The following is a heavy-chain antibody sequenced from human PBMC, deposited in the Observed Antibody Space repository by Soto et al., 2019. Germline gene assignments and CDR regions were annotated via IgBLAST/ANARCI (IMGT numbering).Heavy chain of an antibody. CDR1: GFTFGSYS. D-gene: IGHD2-8*01. V-gene: IGHV3-21*02. J-gene: IGHJ4*02. CDR2: IGGSSGHI. CDR3: ARTNGAYSNYFDY. Sequence: EVLLVESGGGLVKPGGSLRLSCAASGFTFGSYSMVRVRQAPEKGLEWVSSIGGSSGHIYYADSLKGRFTISRDNAKNSLYLQMNSLRVEDTAVYYCARTNGAYSNYFDYWGQGTLVTVSS.